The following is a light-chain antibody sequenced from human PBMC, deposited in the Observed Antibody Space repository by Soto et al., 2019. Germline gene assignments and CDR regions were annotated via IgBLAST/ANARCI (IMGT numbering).Light chain of an antibody. CDR1: SSDVGGYNY. J-gene: IGLJ2*01. V-gene: IGLV2-14*01. CDR2: DVS. Sequence: QSALTQPASVPGSPGQSIIISSTGTSSDVGGYNYVSWYQQHPGKAPKLMIYDVSNRPSGVSNRFSGSKSGNTASLTISGLQAEDEADYYCSSYTSSSTLVVFGGGTKLTVL. CDR3: SSYTSSSTLVV.